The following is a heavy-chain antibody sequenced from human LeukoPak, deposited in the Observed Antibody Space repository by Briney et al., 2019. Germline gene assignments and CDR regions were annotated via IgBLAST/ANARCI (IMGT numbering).Heavy chain of an antibody. CDR2: ISERGGST. J-gene: IGHJ4*02. CDR3: AKRGVVIRGILVIGYHQEAYHYDF. V-gene: IGHV3-23*01. Sequence: GGSLRLSCVVSGVSLSNYAMTWVRQAPGKGLEWVSYISERGGSTTYADSVKGRFTISRDTSLNTLYLQMNNLRAEDTAVYFCAKRGVVIRGILVIGYHQEAYHYDFWGQGVLVTVSS. D-gene: IGHD3-10*01. CDR1: GVSLSNYA.